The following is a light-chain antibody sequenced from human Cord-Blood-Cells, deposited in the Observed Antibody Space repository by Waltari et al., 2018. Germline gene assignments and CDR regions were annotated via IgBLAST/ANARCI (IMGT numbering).Light chain of an antibody. CDR3: QQSYSTPFT. CDR2: AAS. V-gene: IGKV1-39*01. J-gene: IGKJ3*01. Sequence: DIQMTQSPASQSASVGDRVTITCRASQSISSYLNWYQQKPGKAPKLLIYAASSLQSGVPSRVSGSGSGTDLTLTISSLQPEEFATYYCQQSYSTPFTFGPGTKGDIK. CDR1: QSISSY.